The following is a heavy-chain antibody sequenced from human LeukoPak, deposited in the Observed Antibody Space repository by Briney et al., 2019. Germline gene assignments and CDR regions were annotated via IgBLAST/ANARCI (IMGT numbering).Heavy chain of an antibody. V-gene: IGHV4-59*01. Sequence: SETLSLTCTVSGGSISSYYWSWIRQPPGKGLEWIGNIYYSGNTNYNPSLKSRVTISIDMSKNQIYLKLSSVTAADTAVYYCARYDRSGWYDYFDHWGQGTLVTVSS. CDR2: IYYSGNT. D-gene: IGHD6-19*01. CDR1: GGSISSYY. J-gene: IGHJ4*02. CDR3: ARYDRSGWYDYFDH.